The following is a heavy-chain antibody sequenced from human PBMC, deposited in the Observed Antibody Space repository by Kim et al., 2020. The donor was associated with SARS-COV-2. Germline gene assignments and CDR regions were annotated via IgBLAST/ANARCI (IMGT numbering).Heavy chain of an antibody. Sequence: TYYNPALKSRVTISVDTSKNQFSLKLSSVTAADTAVYYCASSWELLVDYWGQGTLVTVSS. CDR2: T. D-gene: IGHD1-26*01. CDR3: ASSWELLVDY. V-gene: IGHV4-39*01. J-gene: IGHJ4*02.